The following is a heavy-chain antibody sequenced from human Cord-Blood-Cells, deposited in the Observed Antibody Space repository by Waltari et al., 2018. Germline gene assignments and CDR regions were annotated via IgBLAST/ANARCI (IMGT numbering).Heavy chain of an antibody. CDR1: GGSFSGYY. J-gene: IGHJ4*02. CDR3: ARVWFGEFYIDY. CDR2: INHSGST. Sequence: QVQLQQWGAGLLKPSETLSLTCAVYGGSFSGYYWSWTRQPPGKGLEWIGEINHSGSTNYNPSLKSRVTISVDTSKNQFSLKLSSVTAADTAVYYCARVWFGEFYIDYWGQGTLVTVSS. D-gene: IGHD3-10*01. V-gene: IGHV4-34*01.